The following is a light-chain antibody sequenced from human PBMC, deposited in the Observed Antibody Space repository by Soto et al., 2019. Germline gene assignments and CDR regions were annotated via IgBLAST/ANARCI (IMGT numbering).Light chain of an antibody. Sequence: EIVLTQSPGTLSFSPGERATLYSRALQSGSSSSLAWYQQKRGQAPRLLIYCASSRGTGIPDRFSGSGSGTDFTLTISRLEPEDFAVYCCQQHGYSPTYTFGQGTKLEIK. CDR1: QSGSSSS. J-gene: IGKJ2*01. CDR2: CAS. V-gene: IGKV3-20*01. CDR3: QQHGYSPTYT.